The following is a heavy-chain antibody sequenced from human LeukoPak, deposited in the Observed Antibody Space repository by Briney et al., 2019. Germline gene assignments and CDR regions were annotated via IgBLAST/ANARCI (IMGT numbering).Heavy chain of an antibody. D-gene: IGHD4-17*01. CDR3: ARGRLGDYYFDY. Sequence: SETLSLTCTVSGGSISTSSYYWSWIRQHPGKGLEWIGYIYYSGSTYYNPSLKSRVTISVDTSKNQFSLKLSSVTAADTAVYYCARGRLGDYYFDYWGQGTLVTVPS. CDR2: IYYSGST. J-gene: IGHJ4*02. CDR1: GGSISTSSYY. V-gene: IGHV4-61*01.